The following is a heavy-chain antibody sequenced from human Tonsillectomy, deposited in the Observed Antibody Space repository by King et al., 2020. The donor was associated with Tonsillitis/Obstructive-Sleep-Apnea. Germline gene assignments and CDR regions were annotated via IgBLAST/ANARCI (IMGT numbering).Heavy chain of an antibody. CDR2: IYWDDDK. V-gene: IGHV2-5*02. D-gene: IGHD3-9*01. Sequence: TLMESGPTLVKPTQTLTLTCTFSGFSLSTSGVGVGWIRQPPGKALEWLALIYWDDDKRYSPSLKSRLTITKDTSKNQVVLTMTNMDPVDTATYYCAHRRPPDDYDILTGYSTDAFDIWGQGTMVTVSS. CDR1: GFSLSTSGVG. J-gene: IGHJ3*02. CDR3: AHRRPPDDYDILTGYSTDAFDI.